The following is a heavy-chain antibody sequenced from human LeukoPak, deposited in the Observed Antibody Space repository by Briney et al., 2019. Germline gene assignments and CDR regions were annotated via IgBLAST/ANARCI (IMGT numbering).Heavy chain of an antibody. CDR2: IYTSGST. CDR1: GGSISSYY. CDR3: ARLTWDTTMVRYYFDF. J-gene: IGHJ4*02. Sequence: PSETLSLTCSVSGGSISSYYWSWIRQPAGKGLEWIGRIYTSGSTYYNPSLKSRVTMSVDTSKNQFSLKLSYVTAADTAMYYCARLTWDTTMVRYYFDFWGQGTLVTVSS. D-gene: IGHD5-18*01. V-gene: IGHV4-4*07.